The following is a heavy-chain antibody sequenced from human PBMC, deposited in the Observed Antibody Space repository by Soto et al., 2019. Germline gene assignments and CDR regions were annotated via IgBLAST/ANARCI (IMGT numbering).Heavy chain of an antibody. CDR3: ARRVKSYVISRWFDP. D-gene: IGHD3-16*01. V-gene: IGHV4-34*01. CDR1: GGSFSGYY. Sequence: SETLSLTCAVYGGSFSGYYWSWIRQPPGKGLEWIGEINHSGSTNYNPSLKSRVTISVDTSKNQFSLKLSSVTAADTAVYYCARRVKSYVISRWFDPWGQGTLVTVSS. J-gene: IGHJ5*02. CDR2: INHSGST.